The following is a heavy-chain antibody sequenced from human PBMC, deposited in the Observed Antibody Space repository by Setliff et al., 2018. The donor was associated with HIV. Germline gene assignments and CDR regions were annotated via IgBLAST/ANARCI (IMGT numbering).Heavy chain of an antibody. CDR1: GYNFISYY. Sequence: GESLKISCKASGYNFISYYIGWVRQMPGKGLEWMGIIYPGDSDTRYGPSFAGQVTISADWSITTAFLQWNSLKASDTAMYYCARRPVSDTFDVWGQGTMVTVSS. J-gene: IGHJ3*01. V-gene: IGHV5-51*01. CDR2: IYPGDSDT. CDR3: ARRPVSDTFDV.